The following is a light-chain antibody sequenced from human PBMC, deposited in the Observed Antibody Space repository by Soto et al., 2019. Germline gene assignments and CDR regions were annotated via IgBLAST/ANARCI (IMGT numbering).Light chain of an antibody. CDR2: LNSDGSH. Sequence: VLPQSPSASASLGASVKLTCTLSSGHSSYAIAWHQQQPEKGPRYLMKLNSDGSHSKGDGIPDRFSGSSSGAERYLTISSLQSEDEADYYCQTWGTGIHVVFGGGTKVTVL. CDR1: SGHSSYA. J-gene: IGLJ2*01. CDR3: QTWGTGIHVV. V-gene: IGLV4-69*01.